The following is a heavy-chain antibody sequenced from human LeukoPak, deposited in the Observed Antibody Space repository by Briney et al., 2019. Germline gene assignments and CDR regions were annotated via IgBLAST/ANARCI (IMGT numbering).Heavy chain of an antibody. D-gene: IGHD5-12*01. CDR1: GFTFSSYW. Sequence: GGSLRLSCAAAGFTFSSYWMHWVRQAPGKGLVWVSRINIDGSTSNYADSVKGRFTISRDNAKNAVYLQMSSLRVEDTAVYYCARVSALATPPFAYWGQGTLVTVSS. CDR3: ARVSALATPPFAY. J-gene: IGHJ4*02. CDR2: INIDGSTS. V-gene: IGHV3-74*01.